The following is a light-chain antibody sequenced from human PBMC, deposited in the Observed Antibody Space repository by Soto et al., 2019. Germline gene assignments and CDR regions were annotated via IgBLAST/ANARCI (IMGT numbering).Light chain of an antibody. V-gene: IGLV2-14*03. CDR3: SSFPPTSTHV. CDR2: DVS. Sequence: ALTQPASVSGSPGQSITISCTGTSSDIGGYNYVSWYQHLPGKAPKLMIYDVSNRPSGVSDRFSSSKSGNTASLTISGLQADDEADYYCSSFPPTSTHVFGSGTKVTVL. CDR1: SSDIGGYNY. J-gene: IGLJ1*01.